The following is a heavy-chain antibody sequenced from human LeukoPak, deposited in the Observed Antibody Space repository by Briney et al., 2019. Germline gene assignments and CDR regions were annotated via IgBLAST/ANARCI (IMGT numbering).Heavy chain of an antibody. CDR1: GFTFSSYA. V-gene: IGHV3-30-3*01. CDR3: ARVGIAYYYDSSGYYTDF. J-gene: IGHJ4*02. CDR2: ISYDGSNK. Sequence: GGSLRLSCAASGFTFSSYAMHWVRQAPGKGLEWVAVISYDGSNKYYADSVKGRFTISRDNSKNTLYLQMNSLRAEDTAVYYCARVGIAYYYDSSGYYTDFWGQGTLVTVS. D-gene: IGHD3-22*01.